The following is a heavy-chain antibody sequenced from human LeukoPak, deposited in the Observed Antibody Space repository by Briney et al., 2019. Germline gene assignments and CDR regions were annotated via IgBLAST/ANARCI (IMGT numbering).Heavy chain of an antibody. Sequence: VASVKVSCKASGYTFTSYYMHWVRQAPGQGLEWMGIVNPSGGSTTYAQKFRGRVTMTTDTSTSTAYMELRSLRSDDTAVYYCAKEAKDYYDSSGYYYVFDYWGQGTLVTVSS. V-gene: IGHV1-46*01. CDR2: VNPSGGST. D-gene: IGHD3-22*01. CDR3: AKEAKDYYDSSGYYYVFDY. J-gene: IGHJ4*02. CDR1: GYTFTSYY.